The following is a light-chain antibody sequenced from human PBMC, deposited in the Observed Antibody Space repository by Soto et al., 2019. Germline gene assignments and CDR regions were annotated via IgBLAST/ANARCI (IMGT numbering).Light chain of an antibody. CDR2: DDS. J-gene: IGLJ1*01. Sequence: ELTQPPSVSVAPGQTARITCGGNNIGGKSVHWYQQKPGQAPVLVVYDDSDRPSGIPDRFSGSNSGDTATLTIWGLQSEDEADYYWAAWDAIRAQYVFGNVTKVTV. CDR3: AAWDAIRAQYV. V-gene: IGLV3-21*02. CDR1: NIGGKS.